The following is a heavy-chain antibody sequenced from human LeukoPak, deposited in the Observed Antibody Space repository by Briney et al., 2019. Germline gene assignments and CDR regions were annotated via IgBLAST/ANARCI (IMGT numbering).Heavy chain of an antibody. D-gene: IGHD3-22*01. V-gene: IGHV3-23*01. CDR1: GFTFSNYG. Sequence: GGSLRLSCAASGFTFSNYGMNWVRPAPGKGLEWVSGISGSGGTTYYADSVKGRFTISRDNSKNSLSLQVSSLRAEDTAVYYCAKTNGYYSDWGQGTLVTVSS. CDR2: ISGSGGTT. J-gene: IGHJ4*02. CDR3: AKTNGYYSD.